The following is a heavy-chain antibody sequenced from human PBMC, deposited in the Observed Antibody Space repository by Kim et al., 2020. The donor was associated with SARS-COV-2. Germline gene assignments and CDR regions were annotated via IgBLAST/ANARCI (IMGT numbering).Heavy chain of an antibody. V-gene: IGHV3-30*18. CDR3: AKDLIVVVAASGQYGMDV. CDR1: GFSFSNFG. CDR2: ISSDGSKT. D-gene: IGHD2-15*01. J-gene: IGHJ6*02. Sequence: GGSLRLSCAASGFSFSNFGMHWVRQAPGKGMECLSFISSDGSKTYYPDSVKGRFTISRDNCKNTVYLQMSSLRPEDTAVYYCAKDLIVVVAASGQYGMDVWGPGPTV.